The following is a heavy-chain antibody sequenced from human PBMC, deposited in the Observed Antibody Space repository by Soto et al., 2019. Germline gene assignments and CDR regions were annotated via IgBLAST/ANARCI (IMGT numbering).Heavy chain of an antibody. D-gene: IGHD3-22*01. V-gene: IGHV1-58*01. CDR3: AAPGSGYYHFDY. CDR2: IVVGSGNT. CDR1: GFTFTSSA. Sequence: ASVKVSCKASGFTFTSSAVQWVRQARGQRLEWIGWIVVGSGNTNYAQKFQERVTITRDMSTSTAYMELSSLRSEDTAVYYCAAPGSGYYHFDYWGQGTLVTVSS. J-gene: IGHJ4*02.